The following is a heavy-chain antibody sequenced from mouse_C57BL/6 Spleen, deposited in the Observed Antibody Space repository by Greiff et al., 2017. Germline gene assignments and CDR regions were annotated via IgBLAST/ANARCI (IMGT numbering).Heavy chain of an antibody. CDR1: GYTFTSYW. D-gene: IGHD2-3*01. J-gene: IGHJ1*03. CDR3: ARDDGCWYFDV. CDR2: IHPNSGST. V-gene: IGHV1-64*01. Sequence: QVQLQQPGAELVKPGASVKLSCKASGYTFTSYWMHWVKQRPGQGLEWIGMIHPNSGSTNYNEKFKSKATLTVDKSSSTAYMQLSSLTSEDSAVYYCARDDGCWYFDVWGTGTTVTVSS.